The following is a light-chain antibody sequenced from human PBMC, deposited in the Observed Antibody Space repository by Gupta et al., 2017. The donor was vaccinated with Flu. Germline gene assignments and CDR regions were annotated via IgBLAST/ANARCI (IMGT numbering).Light chain of an antibody. CDR2: RSS. J-gene: IGKJ2*01. CDR1: QSLGYSDGNSY. Sequence: VTLGQPASISCRSSQSLGYSDGNSYLNWYQQRPGQSPRRLIYRSSNRDSGVPERFSGSGSGTDFTLKISRGEAEDVGVYYCRQGLHSPYTFGQGTKVDIK. CDR3: RQGLHSPYT. V-gene: IGKV2-30*01.